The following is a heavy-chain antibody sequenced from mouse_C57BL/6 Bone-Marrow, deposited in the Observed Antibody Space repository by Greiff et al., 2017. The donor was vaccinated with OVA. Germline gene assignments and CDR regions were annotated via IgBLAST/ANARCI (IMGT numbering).Heavy chain of an antibody. D-gene: IGHD1-1*01. CDR1: GYTFTSYW. CDR2: IHPNGGGT. V-gene: IGHV1-64*01. CDR3: VRARPRRINTRVAPYDMDY. J-gene: IGHJ4*01. Sequence: QVQLQQPGAELVKPGASVKLSCKASGYTFTSYWMHWVKQRPGQGLEWIGMIHPNGGGTKYTEKFKSKATLTVDKSSRTAYMQLSSLTSEDSAVSSGVRARPRRINTRVAPYDMDYWGQGTSVTVSS.